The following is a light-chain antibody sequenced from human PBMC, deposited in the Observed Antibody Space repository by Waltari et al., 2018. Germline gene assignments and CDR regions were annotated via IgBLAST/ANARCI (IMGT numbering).Light chain of an antibody. V-gene: IGLV2-23*02. CDR1: TSDVGSYAL. CDR2: EVF. CDR3: CSYAGRGTYV. J-gene: IGLJ1*01. Sequence: QSALTQPASVSGTPGQSITISCRGTTSDVGSYALVSWYQQHPGEAPKLLICEVFKRPPDTSSRFSGAKSGSTASLTISGLQPEDEADYYCCSYAGRGTYVFGSGTKVTVL.